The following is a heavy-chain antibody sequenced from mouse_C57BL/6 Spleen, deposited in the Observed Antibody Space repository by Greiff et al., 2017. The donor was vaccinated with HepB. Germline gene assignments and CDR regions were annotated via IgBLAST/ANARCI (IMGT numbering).Heavy chain of an antibody. J-gene: IGHJ4*01. CDR1: GYTFTDYY. V-gene: IGHV1-76*01. D-gene: IGHD1-1*01. CDR3: AREVITTVVDYYAMDY. Sequence: VQLQQSGAELVRPGASVKLSCKASGYTFTDYYINWVKQRPGQGLEWIARIYPGSGNTYYNEKFKGKATLPAEKSSSTAYRQLSSLTSEDSAVYFCAREVITTVVDYYAMDYWGQGTSVTVSS. CDR2: IYPGSGNT.